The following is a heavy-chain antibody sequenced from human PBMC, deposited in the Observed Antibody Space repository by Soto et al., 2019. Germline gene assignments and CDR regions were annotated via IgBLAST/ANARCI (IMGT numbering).Heavy chain of an antibody. V-gene: IGHV1-46*01. CDR2: VNPSGGST. D-gene: IGHD3-22*01. CDR3: ARANYYDSSGYYKGANWFDP. CDR1: GYTFTSYY. Sequence: GASVKVSCKASGYTFTSYYMHWVRQAPGQGLEWMGIVNPSGGSTSYAQKFQGRVTMTRDTSTSTVYMELSSLRSEDTAVYYCARANYYDSSGYYKGANWFDPWGQGTLVTVSS. J-gene: IGHJ5*02.